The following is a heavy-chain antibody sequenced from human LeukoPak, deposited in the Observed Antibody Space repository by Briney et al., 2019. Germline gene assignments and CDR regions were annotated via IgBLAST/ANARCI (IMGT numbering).Heavy chain of an antibody. D-gene: IGHD3-10*01. Sequence: GGSLRLTCAASGFTFSSYEMNWVRQAPGKGLEWVSYISSSGSTIYYADSVKGRFTISRDNAKNSLYLQMNSLRAEDTAVYYCARDFITMVRGLDYWGQGTLVTVSS. CDR1: GFTFSSYE. CDR3: ARDFITMVRGLDY. V-gene: IGHV3-48*03. J-gene: IGHJ4*02. CDR2: ISSSGSTI.